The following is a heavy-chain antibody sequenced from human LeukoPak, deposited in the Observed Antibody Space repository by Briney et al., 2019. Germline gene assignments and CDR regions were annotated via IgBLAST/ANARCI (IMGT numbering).Heavy chain of an antibody. CDR1: GGSFSGYY. J-gene: IGHJ4*02. Sequence: PSETLSLTCAIYGGSFSGYYWSWIRQPPGKGLEWIGYIYYSGSTNYNPSLKSRVTISVDTSKNQFSLKLSSVTAADTAVYYCARQTSSGWYGGHFDYWGQGTLVTVSS. CDR3: ARQTSSGWYGGHFDY. D-gene: IGHD6-19*01. CDR2: IYYSGST. V-gene: IGHV4-59*08.